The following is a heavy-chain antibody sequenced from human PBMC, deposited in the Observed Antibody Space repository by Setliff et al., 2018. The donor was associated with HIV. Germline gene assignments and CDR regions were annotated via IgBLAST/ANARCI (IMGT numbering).Heavy chain of an antibody. D-gene: IGHD3-10*01. CDR1: GDSINTDGLY. Sequence: ASETLSLTCTVSGDSINTDGLYWTWIRQHPATGLEWIGYIHYNGITYYNPSLESRVSISVDLSKNQFSLKLNSVTVADTAVYYCARTKGGSKHGSFWDSWGQGILVTVS. CDR3: ARTKGGSKHGSFWDS. V-gene: IGHV4-31*03. J-gene: IGHJ5*02. CDR2: IHYNGIT.